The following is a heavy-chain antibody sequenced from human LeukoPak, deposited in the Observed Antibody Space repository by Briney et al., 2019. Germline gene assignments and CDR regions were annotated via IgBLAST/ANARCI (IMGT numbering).Heavy chain of an antibody. D-gene: IGHD3-16*01. V-gene: IGHV3-21*01. CDR3: AREEYDDVWGSYSWFDP. J-gene: IGHJ5*02. CDR1: GFTLSSYS. CDR2: ISSRNSYI. Sequence: GGSLRLSCVGSGFTLSSYSMHWIRQAPGKGLERVSSISSRNSYIYYADSMKGRFIVSRDNANNSLYLQMNNLTAEDTAVYYCAREEYDDVWGSYSWFDPWGQGTLVIVSS.